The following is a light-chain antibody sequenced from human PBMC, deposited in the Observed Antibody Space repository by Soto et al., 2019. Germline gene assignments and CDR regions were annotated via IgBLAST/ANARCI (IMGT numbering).Light chain of an antibody. CDR3: QQHGSSPRT. Sequence: EMGMTVSPGTLSISPRKRTSLSCRASQSVSSNYLAWYQQKSGQAPSLLIYDVSRRATGIPERFSGSGSVTDFTLIISRLDPEDFAVYYCQQHGSSPRTFGEGTKVDIK. J-gene: IGKJ1*01. CDR1: QSVSSNY. CDR2: DVS. V-gene: IGKV3-20*01.